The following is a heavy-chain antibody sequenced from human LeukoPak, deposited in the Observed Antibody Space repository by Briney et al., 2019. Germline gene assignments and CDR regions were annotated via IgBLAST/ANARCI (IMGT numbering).Heavy chain of an antibody. V-gene: IGHV4-34*01. Sequence: SETLSLTCAVYGGSFSDYYWSWIRQPPGKGLEWIGEINHSGGTNYNPSLKSRVTISVDTSKNQFSLKLSSVTAADTAVYYCTTLGSYFFDYWGQGSLVTVSS. CDR3: TTLGSYFFDY. CDR1: GGSFSDYY. J-gene: IGHJ4*02. CDR2: INHSGGT. D-gene: IGHD1-26*01.